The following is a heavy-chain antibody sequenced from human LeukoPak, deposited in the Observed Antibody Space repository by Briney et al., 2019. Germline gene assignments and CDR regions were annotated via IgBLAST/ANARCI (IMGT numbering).Heavy chain of an antibody. V-gene: IGHV4-59*08. J-gene: IGHJ3*02. CDR3: ARHYDFWSEGAFDI. D-gene: IGHD3-3*01. CDR2: IYYSGST. Sequence: PSETLSLTCTVSGGSISSYYWSWIRQPPGKGLEWIAYIYYSGSTNYNPSLKSRVTISVDTSKNQFSLKLSSVTAADTAVYYCARHYDFWSEGAFDIWGQGTMVTVSS. CDR1: GGSISSYY.